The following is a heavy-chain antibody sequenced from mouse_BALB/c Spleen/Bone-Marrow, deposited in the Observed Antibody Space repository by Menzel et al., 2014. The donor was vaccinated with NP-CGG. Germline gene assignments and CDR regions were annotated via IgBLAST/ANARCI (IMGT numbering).Heavy chain of an antibody. D-gene: IGHD2-3*01. Sequence: VQLQQSGAELVKPGASVRLSCEASGYSFTSYWIHWVKQRPGQGLEWIGEINPSNGRNNYNEKFKNKATLTVDKSSSTAYMQLSSLTSEDSAVYYCARYDGPAWFAYWGQGTLVTVSA. J-gene: IGHJ3*01. CDR3: ARYDGPAWFAY. CDR1: GYSFTSYW. V-gene: IGHV1S81*02. CDR2: INPSNGRN.